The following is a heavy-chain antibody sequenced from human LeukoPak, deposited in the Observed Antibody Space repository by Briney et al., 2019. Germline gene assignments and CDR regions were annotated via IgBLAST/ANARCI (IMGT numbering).Heavy chain of an antibody. V-gene: IGHV3-23*01. CDR3: AKDEVGAAPFGY. CDR2: ISGSGGST. Sequence: AGGSLRLSCAACEFTFSSYAMSWVRQAPGKGLEWVSAISGSGGSTYYADSVKGRFTISRDNSKNTLYLQMNSLRAEDTAVYYCAKDEVGAAPFGYWGQGTLVTVSS. D-gene: IGHD1-26*01. J-gene: IGHJ4*02. CDR1: EFTFSSYA.